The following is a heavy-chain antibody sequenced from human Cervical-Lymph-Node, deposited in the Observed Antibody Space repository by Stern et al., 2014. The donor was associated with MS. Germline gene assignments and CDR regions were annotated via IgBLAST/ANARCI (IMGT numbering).Heavy chain of an antibody. CDR3: AKVEVATINFYFDS. CDR2: ISYDGNNA. Sequence: VQLVESGGGVVQPGRALRLSCAASGFTFSHYGMHWVRQAPGKGLEWVAGISYDGNNAFYADSVKGRFTISRDNSKNTLFLQMNSLRAEDTALYYCAKVEVATINFYFDSWGQGALVTVSS. J-gene: IGHJ4*02. V-gene: IGHV3-30*18. CDR1: GFTFSHYG. D-gene: IGHD5-24*01.